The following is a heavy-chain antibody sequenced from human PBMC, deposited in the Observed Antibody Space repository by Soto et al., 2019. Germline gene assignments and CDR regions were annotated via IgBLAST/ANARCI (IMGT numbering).Heavy chain of an antibody. J-gene: IGHJ6*02. Sequence: SETLSLTCTVSGGSISSYYWTWIRQPPGKRLEWIGYIHYSGSTNYSPSLKSRVTISVDTSKKHFSLKLSSVTAADTAVYYCARRIVILAADYGMDVWGQGTTVTVSS. V-gene: IGHV4-59*08. CDR3: ARRIVILAADYGMDV. CDR2: IHYSGST. CDR1: GGSISSYY. D-gene: IGHD2-15*01.